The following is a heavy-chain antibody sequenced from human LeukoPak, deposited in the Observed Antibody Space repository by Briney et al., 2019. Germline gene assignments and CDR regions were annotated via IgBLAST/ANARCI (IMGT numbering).Heavy chain of an antibody. V-gene: IGHV3-33*06. Sequence: GGSLRLSCAASGFTFSSYGMHWVRQAPGKGLEWVAVIWYDGSNKYYADSVKGRFTISRDNSKNTLYLQMNSLRAEDTAVYYCANSDLDIVVVPLDYWGQGTLVTVSS. J-gene: IGHJ4*02. CDR1: GFTFSSYG. D-gene: IGHD2-2*01. CDR3: ANSDLDIVVVPLDY. CDR2: IWYDGSNK.